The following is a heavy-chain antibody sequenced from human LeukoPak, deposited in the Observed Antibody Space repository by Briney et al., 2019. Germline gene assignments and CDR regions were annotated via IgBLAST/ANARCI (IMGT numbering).Heavy chain of an antibody. V-gene: IGHV3-30*01. CDR2: ISYDGSNK. D-gene: IGHD5-24*01. CDR3: ARVVRRDGYNFFDY. CDR1: GFTFSSYA. J-gene: IGHJ4*02. Sequence: GGSLRLSCAASGFTFSSYAMHWVRQAPGKGLEWVAVISYDGSNKYYADSVKGRVTISRDNSKNTLYLQMNSLRAEDTAVYYCARVVRRDGYNFFDYWGQGTLVTVSS.